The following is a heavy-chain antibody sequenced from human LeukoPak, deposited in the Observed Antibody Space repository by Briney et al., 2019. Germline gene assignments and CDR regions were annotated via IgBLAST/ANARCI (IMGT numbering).Heavy chain of an antibody. CDR3: ARASTEYAVTDGFDA. V-gene: IGHV3-21*06. Sequence: GSLRLSCAASGFTFKGYTMNWVRQPPGKGRQWVSYVSFGSSYITYADSLKGRFTISRDDAKSSVYLEMTSLRTDDTAVYYCARASTEYAVTDGFDAWGPGTLVTVSS. J-gene: IGHJ5*02. CDR2: VSFGSSYI. D-gene: IGHD4-17*01. CDR1: GFTFKGYT.